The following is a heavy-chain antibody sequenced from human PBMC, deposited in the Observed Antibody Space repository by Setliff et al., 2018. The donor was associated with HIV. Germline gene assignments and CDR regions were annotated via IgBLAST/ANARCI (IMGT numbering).Heavy chain of an antibody. CDR3: ARDHTALQFWPYYFDY. J-gene: IGHJ4*02. D-gene: IGHD3-3*02. Sequence: QPGGSLRLSCVASGFTFSSYGMHWVRQAPGKGLEWVAVTSYDGRTTYFGDSVKGRFTISRDNSKDTLYLEMNSLRSEDTAVYFCARDHTALQFWPYYFDYWGLGVQVTVSS. CDR2: TSYDGRTT. V-gene: IGHV3-30*03. CDR1: GFTFSSYG.